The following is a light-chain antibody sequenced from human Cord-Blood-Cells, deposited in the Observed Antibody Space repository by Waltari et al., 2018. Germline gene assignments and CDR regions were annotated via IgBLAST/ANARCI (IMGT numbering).Light chain of an antibody. Sequence: SSELTQDPAVSVPLGQKVRITCQGDSLRSSYTSWYQQKPGQAPVRVIYGKNNRTSGLADLFSGSSSGSTASLTTTGVQAEEDADYFCNARDSIGNHHVVVGGGTKLTVL. V-gene: IGLV3-19*01. J-gene: IGLJ2*01. CDR2: GKN. CDR1: SLRSSY. CDR3: NARDSIGNHHVV.